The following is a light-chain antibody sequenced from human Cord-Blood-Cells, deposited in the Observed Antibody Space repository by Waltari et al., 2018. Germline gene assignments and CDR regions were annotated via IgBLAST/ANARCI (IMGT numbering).Light chain of an antibody. CDR3: QQSYSTPYT. Sequence: DIQMTQSPSSLSASVGASVPNTCRASQSISSYLNLYQQKPGKAPKLLIYAASSLQIGVPSRFSGSGSGTDFTLTISSLQPEDFATYYCQQSYSTPYTFGQGTKLEIK. J-gene: IGKJ2*01. V-gene: IGKV1-39*01. CDR2: AAS. CDR1: QSISSY.